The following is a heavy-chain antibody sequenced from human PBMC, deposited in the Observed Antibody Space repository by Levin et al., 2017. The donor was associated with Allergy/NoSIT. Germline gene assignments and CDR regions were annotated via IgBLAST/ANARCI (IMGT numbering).Heavy chain of an antibody. J-gene: IGHJ4*02. CDR2: IKQDGSEK. Sequence: GGSLRLSCAASGFTFSSYWMSWVRQAPGKGLEWVANIKQDGSEKYYVDSVKGRFTISRDNAKNSLYLQMNSLRAEDTAVYYCARDTSSGYSSGGATFDYWGQGTLVTVSS. CDR3: ARDTSSGYSSGGATFDY. V-gene: IGHV3-7*01. CDR1: GFTFSSYW. D-gene: IGHD6-19*01.